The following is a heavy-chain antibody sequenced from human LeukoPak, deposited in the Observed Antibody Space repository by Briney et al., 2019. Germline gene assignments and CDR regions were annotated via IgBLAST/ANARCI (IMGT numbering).Heavy chain of an antibody. CDR2: VGTDSDT. CDR1: GFTFRTSA. D-gene: IGHD2-2*01. J-gene: IGHJ2*01. V-gene: IGHV3-23*01. CDR3: ARGVVPAAMRYWYFDL. Sequence: GGSLRLSCAASGFTFRTSAFSWVRQSPGRGLEWVSTVGTDSDTYYADSVKGRFTISRDNSKNTVYLQMNSLRAEDTAVYYCARGVVPAAMRYWYFDLWGRGTLVTVSS.